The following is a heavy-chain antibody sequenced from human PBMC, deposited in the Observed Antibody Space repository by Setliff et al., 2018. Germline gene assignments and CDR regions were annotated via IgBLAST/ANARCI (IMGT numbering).Heavy chain of an antibody. CDR1: GFSFSDYY. Sequence: PGGSLSLSCAAAGFSFSDYYMSWVRQAPGKGLEWISKISGSGITKYYADTVRGRFTISRDNAKNSLYLQMNSLRAEDTAVYYCARDGVSYCMDVWGQGTTVTVS. V-gene: IGHV3-11*04. CDR3: ARDGVSYCMDV. CDR2: ISGSGITK. J-gene: IGHJ6*02.